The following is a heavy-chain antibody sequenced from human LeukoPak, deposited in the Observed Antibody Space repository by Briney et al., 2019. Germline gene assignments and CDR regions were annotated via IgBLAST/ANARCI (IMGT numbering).Heavy chain of an antibody. CDR2: IYYSGST. V-gene: IGHV4-59*01. CDR1: GGSISSYY. Sequence: SETLSLTCTVSGGSISSYYWSWIRQPPGKGLEWIGYIYYSGSTNYNPSLKSRVTISVDTSKNQFSLKLSSVTAADTAVYYCARGSYYDSSGYFRFINYFGYWGQGTLVTVSS. CDR3: ARGSYYDSSGYFRFINYFGY. D-gene: IGHD3-22*01. J-gene: IGHJ4*02.